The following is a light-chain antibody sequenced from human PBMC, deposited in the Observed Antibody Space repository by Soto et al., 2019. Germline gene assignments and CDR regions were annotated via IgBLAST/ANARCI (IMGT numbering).Light chain of an antibody. CDR1: QSVSNS. CDR3: QHYNNWPMYT. Sequence: EIVMTQSPATLSVSPGERATLSCRASQSVSNSLAWYQQKPGQAPRLLIYGASTRATGIPARFSGSGSGTEFTLTISSLQSEDFAVYYCQHYNNWPMYTFGQGTKLEIK. V-gene: IGKV3-15*01. J-gene: IGKJ2*01. CDR2: GAS.